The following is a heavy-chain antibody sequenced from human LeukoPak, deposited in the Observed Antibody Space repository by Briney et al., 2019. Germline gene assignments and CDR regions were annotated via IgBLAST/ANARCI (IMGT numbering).Heavy chain of an antibody. CDR1: GGSISSYY. CDR3: ARQRYYYDSSGYYFDY. CDR2: IYYSGST. D-gene: IGHD3-22*01. Sequence: SETLSLTCTVSGGSISSYYWSWIRQSPGKGLEWIGYIYYSGSTNYNPSLKSRVTISVDTSKNQFSLKLSSVTAADTAVYYCARQRYYYDSSGYYFDYWGQGTLVAVSS. V-gene: IGHV4-59*08. J-gene: IGHJ4*02.